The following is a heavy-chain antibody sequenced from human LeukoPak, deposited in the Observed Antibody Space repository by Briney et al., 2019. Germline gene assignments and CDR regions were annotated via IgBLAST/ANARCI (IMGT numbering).Heavy chain of an antibody. D-gene: IGHD3-22*01. CDR3: ARDRYYDSSGLTDAFDI. J-gene: IGHJ3*02. CDR1: GFTVSSNY. CDR2: IYSGGST. Sequence: GVLRLSCAASGFTVSSNYMSWVRQAPGKGLEWVSVIYSGGSTYYADSVKGRFTISRDNSKNTLYLQMNSLRAEDTAVYYCARDRYYDSSGLTDAFDIWGQGTMVTVSS. V-gene: IGHV3-66*01.